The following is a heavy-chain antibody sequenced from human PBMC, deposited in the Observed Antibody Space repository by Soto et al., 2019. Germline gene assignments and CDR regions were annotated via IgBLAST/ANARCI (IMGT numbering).Heavy chain of an antibody. D-gene: IGHD5-18*01. Sequence: GGSLRLSCAASVFTFSSYAMSWVRQAPGKGLEWVSAISGSDGSTYYADSVKGRFTISRDNSKNTLYLQMNSLRAEDTAVYYCAKDVGVNVDTAMVTPVPYWGQGTLVTVSS. CDR2: ISGSDGST. V-gene: IGHV3-23*01. CDR1: VFTFSSYA. CDR3: AKDVGVNVDTAMVTPVPY. J-gene: IGHJ4*02.